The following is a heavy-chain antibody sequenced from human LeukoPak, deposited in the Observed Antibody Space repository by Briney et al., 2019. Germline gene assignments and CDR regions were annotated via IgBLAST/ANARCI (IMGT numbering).Heavy chain of an antibody. CDR3: ARAARIAAVLAPFDP. CDR2: IYYSGGT. Sequence: SETLSLTCTVSGGSISSYYWSWIRQPPGKGLEWIGYIYYSGGTNYNPSLKSRVTISVDTSKNQFSLKLSSVTAADTAVYYCARAARIAAVLAPFDPWGQGTLVTVSS. D-gene: IGHD6-13*01. CDR1: GGSISSYY. J-gene: IGHJ5*02. V-gene: IGHV4-59*01.